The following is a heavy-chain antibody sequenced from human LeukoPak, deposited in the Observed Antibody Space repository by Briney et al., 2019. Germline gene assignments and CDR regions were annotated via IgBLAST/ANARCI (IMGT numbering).Heavy chain of an antibody. CDR3: ASHRVLRYFDWPHEFDY. V-gene: IGHV1-18*01. Sequence: ASVKVSCKASGYTFTSYGISWVRQAPGQGLEWMGWISAYNGNTNYAQKLQGRVTMTTDTSTSTAYMELRSLRSDDTAVYYCASHRVLRYFDWPHEFDYWGQGTLVTVSS. CDR2: ISAYNGNT. J-gene: IGHJ4*02. CDR1: GYTFTSYG. D-gene: IGHD3-9*01.